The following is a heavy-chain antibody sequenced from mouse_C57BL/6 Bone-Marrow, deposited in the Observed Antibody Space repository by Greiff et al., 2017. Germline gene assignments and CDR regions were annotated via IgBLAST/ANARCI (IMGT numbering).Heavy chain of an antibody. J-gene: IGHJ2*01. CDR3: ARVGGYFDY. CDR2: IDPSDSYT. CDR1: GYTFTSYW. Sequence: VQLQQPGAELVKPGASVTLSCKASGYTFTSYWMQWVKQRPGQGLEWIGEIDPSDSYTNYNQKVKGKATLTVDTSSSTAYMQLSSLTSEDSAVYYCARVGGYFDYWGQGTTLTVAS. V-gene: IGHV1-50*01.